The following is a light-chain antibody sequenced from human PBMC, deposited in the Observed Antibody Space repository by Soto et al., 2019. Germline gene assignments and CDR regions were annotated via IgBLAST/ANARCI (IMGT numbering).Light chain of an antibody. V-gene: IGLV2-14*01. J-gene: IGLJ3*02. CDR1: SSDVGGYYY. CDR3: SSYTSSSTLV. Sequence: QSVLTQPASVSGSPGQSITISCTGTSSDVGGYYYVSWYQHHPGKAPKLMIYEVSNRPSGVSNRFSGSKSGNTASLTISGLQAEDEADYYCSSYTSSSTLVFGGGT. CDR2: EVS.